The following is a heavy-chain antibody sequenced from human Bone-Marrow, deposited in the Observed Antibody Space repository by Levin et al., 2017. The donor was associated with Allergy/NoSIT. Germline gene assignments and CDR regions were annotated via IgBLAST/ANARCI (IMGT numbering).Heavy chain of an antibody. CDR1: GFTFRNAW. CDR2: IKSKTDGGTT. Sequence: LSLTCAASGFTFRNAWMSWVRQAPGKGLEWVGRIKSKTDGGTTDYAAPVKGRFTISRDDSKNTLYLQMNSLKTEDTAVYYCTTVRVSTVTTSGDYWGQGTLVTVSS. D-gene: IGHD4-17*01. J-gene: IGHJ4*02. V-gene: IGHV3-15*01. CDR3: TTVRVSTVTTSGDY.